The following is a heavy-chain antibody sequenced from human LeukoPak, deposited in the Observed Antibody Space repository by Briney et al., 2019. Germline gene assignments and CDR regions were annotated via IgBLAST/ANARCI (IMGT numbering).Heavy chain of an antibody. J-gene: IGHJ5*02. CDR1: GFTFSSYW. CDR2: INTYGTST. V-gene: IGHV3-74*03. D-gene: IGHD4-17*01. CDR3: ARGSTTVTTNDWFDP. Sequence: GGSLRLSCAASGFTFSSYWMHWVRQVPGKGLVWVARINTYGTSTTYGDSVEGRFTISRDNAKNTLDLEMNSLRDDDTAAYYCARGSTTVTTNDWFDPWGQGTQVTVSS.